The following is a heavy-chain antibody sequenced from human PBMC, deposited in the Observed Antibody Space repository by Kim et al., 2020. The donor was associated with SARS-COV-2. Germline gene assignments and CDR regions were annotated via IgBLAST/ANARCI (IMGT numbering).Heavy chain of an antibody. D-gene: IGHD4-17*01. CDR2: IYYSGST. CDR1: GVSISSSTYY. CDR3: ARLWDYGPDPGDYFDY. V-gene: IGHV4-39*01. Sequence: SETLSLTCTVSGVSISSSTYYWGWIRQPPGKGLEYIGNIYYSGSTYYNPSLKSRVTISVDTSKNQFSLKLTSVTAADTAVYYCARLWDYGPDPGDYFDYWGQGTLVTVSS. J-gene: IGHJ4*02.